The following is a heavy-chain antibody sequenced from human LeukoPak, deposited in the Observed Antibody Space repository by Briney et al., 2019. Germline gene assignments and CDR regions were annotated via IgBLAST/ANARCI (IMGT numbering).Heavy chain of an antibody. J-gene: IGHJ4*02. CDR2: ISSSSSYI. Sequence: PGGSLRLSCAASGFTFSSYSMNWVRQAPGKGLEWVSSISSSSSYIYYADSVKGRFTISRDNAKNSLYLQMNSLKAEDTAVYYGAGGWGSSWIFDYWGQGTLVTVSS. CDR1: GFTFSSYS. V-gene: IGHV3-21*01. CDR3: AGGWGSSWIFDY. D-gene: IGHD6-13*01.